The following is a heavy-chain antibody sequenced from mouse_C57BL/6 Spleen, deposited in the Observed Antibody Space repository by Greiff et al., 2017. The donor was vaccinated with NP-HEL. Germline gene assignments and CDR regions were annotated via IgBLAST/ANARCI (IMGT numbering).Heavy chain of an antibody. Sequence: EVKVVESGGGLVQPKGSLTLSCAASGFSFNTYAMTWVRQAPGTSLEWVARIRSKSNNYATYYADSVKDRFTISRDDSESMLYLQMNNSKTEDTAMYYCVRHPSFTDYYAMDYWGQGTSVTVSS. CDR2: IRSKSNNYAT. J-gene: IGHJ4*01. CDR1: GFSFNTYA. CDR3: VRHPSFTDYYAMDY. D-gene: IGHD1-1*01. V-gene: IGHV10-1*01.